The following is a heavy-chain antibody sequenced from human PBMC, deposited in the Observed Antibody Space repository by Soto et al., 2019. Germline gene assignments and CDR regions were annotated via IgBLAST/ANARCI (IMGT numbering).Heavy chain of an antibody. D-gene: IGHD3-16*02. CDR2: IYYSGST. CDR3: ARHDEFGGVIAPFDY. Sequence: SETLSLTCTVSGGSISSSSYYWGWIRQPPGKGLEWIGSIYYSGSTYYNPSLKSRVTISVDTSKNQFSLKLSSVTAADTAVYYCARHDEFGGVIAPFDYWGQGTLVTVSS. V-gene: IGHV4-39*01. CDR1: GGSISSSSYY. J-gene: IGHJ4*02.